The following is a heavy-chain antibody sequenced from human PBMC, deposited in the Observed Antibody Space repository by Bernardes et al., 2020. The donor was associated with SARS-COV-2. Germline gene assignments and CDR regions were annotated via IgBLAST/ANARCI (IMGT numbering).Heavy chain of an antibody. D-gene: IGHD6-19*01. V-gene: IGHV3-48*01. CDR3: ARIDEVTGRDY. CDR1: GFTFSYHN. Sequence: GGSLRLSCAASGFTFSYHNMNWVRQAPGKGLEWVSYISSATTDSAHTIYYADSVKGRFTISRDNAENSLYLQMNSLRAEDTAVYYCARIDEVTGRDYWGQGTLVTVSS. CDR2: ISSATTDSAHTI. J-gene: IGHJ4*02.